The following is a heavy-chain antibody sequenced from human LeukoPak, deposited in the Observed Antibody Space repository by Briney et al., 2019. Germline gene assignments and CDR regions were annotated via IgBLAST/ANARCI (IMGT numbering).Heavy chain of an antibody. CDR1: EFTFSSSA. CDR3: AKGSINYFEY. V-gene: IGHV3-23*01. CDR2: ISASGGST. J-gene: IGHJ4*02. Sequence: GGSLRLSCAASEFTFSSSAMSWVRQVPGKGLEWVSGISASGGSTYYADSVKGRFTISRDNHKNTLFLQLNSLRAEDSAVYYCAKGSINYFEYWGRGTLVTVSS.